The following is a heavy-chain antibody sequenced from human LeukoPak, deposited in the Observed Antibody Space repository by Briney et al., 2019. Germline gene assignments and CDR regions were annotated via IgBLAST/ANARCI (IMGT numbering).Heavy chain of an antibody. CDR2: IYASGST. V-gene: IGHV4-39*07. CDR1: GLSITYDTYY. CDR3: ARDPRGRYEDWFAP. J-gene: IGHJ5*02. D-gene: IGHD1-26*01. Sequence: SETLSLTCTVSGLSITYDTYYWAWIRQPPGKGLEWIGSIYASGSTYYSPSLKSRVIISVDPSKNHSSLTLSAVTAADAAVYYCARDPRGRYEDWFAPWGQGPLVTVSS.